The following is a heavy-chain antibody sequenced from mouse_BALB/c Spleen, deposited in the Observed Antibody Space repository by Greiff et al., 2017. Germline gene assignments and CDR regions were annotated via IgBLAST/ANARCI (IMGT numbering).Heavy chain of an antibody. D-gene: IGHD1-3*01. CDR3: VRHRTNSDFDY. CDR1: GFTFNTYA. V-gene: IGHV10-1*02. CDR2: IRSKSNNYAT. J-gene: IGHJ2*01. Sequence: EVMLVESGGGLVQPKGSLKLSCAASGFTFNTYAMNWVRQAPGKGLEWVARIRSKSNNYATYYAESVKDRFTISRDDSQSMLYLQMNNLKTEDTAVYCCVRHRTNSDFDYWGQGTTLTVSS.